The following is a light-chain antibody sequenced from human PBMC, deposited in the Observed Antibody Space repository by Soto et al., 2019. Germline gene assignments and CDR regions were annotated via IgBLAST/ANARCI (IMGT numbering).Light chain of an antibody. Sequence: DIQMTQSPSSLSASVGDRVTITCRTSQSITNSLNWYQQKPGKAPKLLIYAASSLQYGVPSRFSGSGSETDFTLTISSLQPEDFATYYCQQTHSAPPYTFGQGTKLEIK. CDR2: AAS. V-gene: IGKV1-39*01. CDR3: QQTHSAPPYT. J-gene: IGKJ2*01. CDR1: QSITNS.